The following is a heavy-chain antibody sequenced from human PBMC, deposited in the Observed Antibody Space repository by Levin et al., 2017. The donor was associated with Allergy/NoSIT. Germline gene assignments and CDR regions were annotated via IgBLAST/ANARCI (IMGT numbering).Heavy chain of an antibody. CDR2: IYYSGST. V-gene: IGHV4-59*01. CDR1: GGSIRYYY. D-gene: IGHD2-15*01. CDR3: AREPFAPEYCSGGSCYFFDY. J-gene: IGHJ4*02. Sequence: SQTLSLPCSVSGGSIRYYYWSWIRQPPGNGLEWIGYIYYSGSTNYNPSLKSRVTISVDTSKNQLSLRLSSVTAADTAVYYCAREPFAPEYCSGGSCYFFDYWGQGTLVTVSS.